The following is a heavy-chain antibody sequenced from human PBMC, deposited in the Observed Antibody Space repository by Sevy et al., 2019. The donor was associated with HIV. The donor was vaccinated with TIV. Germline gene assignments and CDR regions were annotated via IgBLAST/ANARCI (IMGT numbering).Heavy chain of an antibody. J-gene: IGHJ4*02. V-gene: IGHV4-59*01. CDR3: ARDTRIAAAGFDY. CDR1: GGSISSYH. Sequence: SETLSLTYTVSGGSISSYHWGWIRQPPGKGLEWIGYIFYSGSANYNPSLKSRVTISVDTSKNQFSLKLSSVTAADTAVYYCARDTRIAAAGFDYWGQGTLVTVSS. CDR2: IFYSGSA. D-gene: IGHD6-13*01.